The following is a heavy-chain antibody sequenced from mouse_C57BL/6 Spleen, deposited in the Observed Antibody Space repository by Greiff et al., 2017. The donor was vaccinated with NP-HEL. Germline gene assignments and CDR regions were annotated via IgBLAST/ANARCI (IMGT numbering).Heavy chain of an antibody. Sequence: EVQLVESGGGLVQPGGSLKLSCAASGFTFSDYYMYWVRQTPEKRLEWVAYISNGGGSTYYPDTVKGRFTISRDNAKNTLYLQMSRLKSEDTARYYCARAYGSSPYYFDYWGQGTTLTVSS. CDR3: ARAYGSSPYYFDY. CDR2: ISNGGGST. V-gene: IGHV5-12*01. D-gene: IGHD1-1*01. CDR1: GFTFSDYY. J-gene: IGHJ2*01.